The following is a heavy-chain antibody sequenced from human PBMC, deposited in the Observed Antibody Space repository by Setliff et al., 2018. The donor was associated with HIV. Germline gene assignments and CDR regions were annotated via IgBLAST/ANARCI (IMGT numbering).Heavy chain of an antibody. CDR3: ARGGTVSADFDS. D-gene: IGHD6-19*01. J-gene: IGHJ4*02. V-gene: IGHV4-39*07. CDR2: VYYDGRT. Sequence: SETLSLTCTGSGDSIRTGAYYRGWIRQPPGKGLAWIGSVYYDGRTFYNPSLKSRLAISVDTSKNQFSLRLNSVTAADTAVYFCARGGTVSADFDSWGQGTLVTVSS. CDR1: GDSIRTGAYY.